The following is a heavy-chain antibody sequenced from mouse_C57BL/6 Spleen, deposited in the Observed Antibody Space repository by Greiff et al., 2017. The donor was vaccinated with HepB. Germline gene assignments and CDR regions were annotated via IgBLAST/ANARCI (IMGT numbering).Heavy chain of an antibody. CDR3: ARSYGYGYYAMDD. CDR2: IDPEDGET. J-gene: IGHJ4*01. D-gene: IGHD2-2*01. V-gene: IGHV14-2*01. CDR1: GFNIKDYY. Sequence: EVKVEESGAELVKPGASVKLSCTASGFNIKDYYMPWVKQRTEQGLEWIGRIDPEDGETKYAPKFQGKTTITADTSSNTAYLQLSSLTTEDTAVYYSARSYGYGYYAMDDWGQGTSVTVAS.